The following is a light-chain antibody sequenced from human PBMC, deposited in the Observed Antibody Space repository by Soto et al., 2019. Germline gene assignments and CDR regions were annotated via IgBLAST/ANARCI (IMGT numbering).Light chain of an antibody. V-gene: IGLV2-14*01. CDR3: SSYTSSSTLV. CDR1: SSDVGGYNY. Sequence: QSVLTQPASVSGSPGQSITISCTGTSSDVGGYNYVSWYQQHPGKAPKLMIYDVINRPSGFSNRFSGSKSGNTASLTISGLQAEDEADYYCSSYTSSSTLVFGTGTKVTVL. J-gene: IGLJ1*01. CDR2: DVI.